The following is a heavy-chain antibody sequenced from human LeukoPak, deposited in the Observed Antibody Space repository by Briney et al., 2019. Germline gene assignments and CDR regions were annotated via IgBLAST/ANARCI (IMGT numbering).Heavy chain of an antibody. D-gene: IGHD2/OR15-2a*01. CDR2: IYRKTDGGTT. CDR3: TTDTWSGFDP. J-gene: IGHJ5*02. Sequence: GGSLRLPCAASGFTFTNAWMTWVRQAPGKGLEWVGRIYRKTDGGTTDYAAPVKGRFTISRDDSKNTLYLQMNSLKTEDTAVYYCTTDTWSGFDPWGQGTLVTASS. CDR1: GFTFTNAW. V-gene: IGHV3-15*01.